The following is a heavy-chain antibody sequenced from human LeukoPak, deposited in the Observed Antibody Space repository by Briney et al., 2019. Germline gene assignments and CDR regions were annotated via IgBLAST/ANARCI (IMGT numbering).Heavy chain of an antibody. V-gene: IGHV4-34*01. Sequence: SETLPLTCAVYGGSSSGYYWSWIRQPPGKGLEWIGEINHSGSTNYNPSLKSRVTISVDTSKNQFSLKLSSVTAADTAVYYCARGYSSGWYAPTVYYFDYWGQGTLVTVSS. CDR3: ARGYSSGWYAPTVYYFDY. CDR2: INHSGST. J-gene: IGHJ4*02. CDR1: GGSSSGYY. D-gene: IGHD6-19*01.